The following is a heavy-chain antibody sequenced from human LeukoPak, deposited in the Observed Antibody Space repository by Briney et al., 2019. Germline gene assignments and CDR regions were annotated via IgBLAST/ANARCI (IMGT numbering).Heavy chain of an antibody. CDR2: IGSGGVTT. CDR1: GFTFSSYA. D-gene: IGHD6-13*01. J-gene: IGHJ3*02. CDR3: ARIPASSSGAFDI. Sequence: PGGSLRLSCVASGFTFSSYAMIWVRQAPGRGLEWVSAIGSGGVTTYYADSVKGRFTISRDNSKNTLYMQMNSLRVEDTAIYYCARIPASSSGAFDIWGQGTMVTVSS. V-gene: IGHV3-23*01.